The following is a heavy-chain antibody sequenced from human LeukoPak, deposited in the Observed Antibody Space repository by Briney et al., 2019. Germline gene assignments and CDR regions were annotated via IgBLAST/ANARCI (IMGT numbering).Heavy chain of an antibody. D-gene: IGHD6-19*01. Sequence: TGGSLRLSCAASGFTFSSYSMNWVRQAPGKGLEWVSGINWNGGSTGYADSVKGRFTISRDNAKNSLYLQMNSLRAEDTAVYYCAREGGSGWSETYYFDYWGQGTLVTVSS. J-gene: IGHJ4*02. CDR1: GFTFSSYS. CDR2: INWNGGST. V-gene: IGHV3-20*04. CDR3: AREGGSGWSETYYFDY.